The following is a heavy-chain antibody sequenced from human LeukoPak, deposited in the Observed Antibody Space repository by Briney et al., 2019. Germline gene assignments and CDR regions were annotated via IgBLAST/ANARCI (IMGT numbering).Heavy chain of an antibody. CDR2: INQDGSEK. Sequence: GGSLRLSCGASGFTFDDYWMSWVRQAPGQGLEWVANINQDGSEKYYLDSAKGRFTISRDNAKNSLSLQMNSLRAEDTALYYCAKNSGAGYYYYMDVWGKGTTVTVSS. D-gene: IGHD2/OR15-2a*01. CDR1: GFTFDDYW. CDR3: AKNSGAGYYYYMDV. V-gene: IGHV3-7*03. J-gene: IGHJ6*03.